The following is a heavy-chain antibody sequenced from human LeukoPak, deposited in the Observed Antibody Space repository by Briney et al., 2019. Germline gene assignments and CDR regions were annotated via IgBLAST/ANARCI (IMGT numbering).Heavy chain of an antibody. V-gene: IGHV3-30*04. D-gene: IGHD6-13*01. J-gene: IGHJ3*02. Sequence: GGSLRLSCAASGFTFSSYAMHWVRQAPSKGLEWVAVISYDGSNKYYADSVKGRFTISRDNAKNSLYLQMNSLRAEDTAVYYCARAASIAAADNDAFDIWGQGTMVTVSS. CDR1: GFTFSSYA. CDR2: ISYDGSNK. CDR3: ARAASIAAADNDAFDI.